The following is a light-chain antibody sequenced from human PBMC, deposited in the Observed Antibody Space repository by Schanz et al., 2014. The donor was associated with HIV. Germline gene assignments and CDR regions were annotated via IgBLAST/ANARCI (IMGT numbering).Light chain of an antibody. CDR3: QSYDSGLSGSV. V-gene: IGLV1-40*01. J-gene: IGLJ3*02. CDR1: SSNVGARYD. Sequence: QSVLTQPPSVSGAPGQRVTISCTRSSSNVGARYDVHWYQQLPGTAPKLLINANTNRPSGVPDRFSGSRSGTSASLAITGLQSEDEAAYYCQSYDSGLSGSVFGGGTKLTVL. CDR2: ANT.